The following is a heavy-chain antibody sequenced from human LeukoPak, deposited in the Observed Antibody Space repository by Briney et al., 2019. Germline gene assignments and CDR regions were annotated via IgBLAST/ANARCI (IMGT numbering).Heavy chain of an antibody. J-gene: IGHJ2*01. CDR2: IYPVDSTT. CDR1: RHSFTNYW. CDR3: ARLRGSSGWYFDL. Sequence: GESLKISCKGSRHSFTNYWIAWVRQMPGRGLEWMGIIYPVDSTTRYSPSFQGQVTISADKSISTAYLQWSSLKASDTAMYYCARLRGSSGWYFDLWGRGTLVTVSS. V-gene: IGHV5-51*01. D-gene: IGHD6-19*01.